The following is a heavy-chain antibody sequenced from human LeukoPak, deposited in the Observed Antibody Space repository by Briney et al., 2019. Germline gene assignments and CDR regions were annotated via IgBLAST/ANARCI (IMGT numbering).Heavy chain of an antibody. CDR1: GFTFSSHS. CDR2: ISVNGGTT. D-gene: IGHD4-23*01. J-gene: IGHJ4*02. Sequence: SGGSLRLSCAASGFTFSSHSMTWVRQAPGKGLEWVSSISVNGGTTYYADSVKGRFTISRDSSKNTLYLQMNSLRAEDTAVYYCVKGGGNVRRYFEYWGQGTLVTVSS. CDR3: VKGGGNVRRYFEY. V-gene: IGHV3-23*01.